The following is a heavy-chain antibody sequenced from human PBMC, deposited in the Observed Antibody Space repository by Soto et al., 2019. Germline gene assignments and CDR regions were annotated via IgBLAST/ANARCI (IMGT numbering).Heavy chain of an antibody. V-gene: IGHV1-24*01. D-gene: IGHD4-4*01. Sequence: ASVKVSCKVSGYTLTELSMHWVRQAPGKGLEWMGGFDPEDGETIYAQKFQGRVTMTEDTSTVTAYMELSSLRSEDTAVYYCATVRDSRRAFDIWGQGTMVTVSS. CDR2: FDPEDGET. J-gene: IGHJ3*02. CDR3: ATVRDSRRAFDI. CDR1: GYTLTELS.